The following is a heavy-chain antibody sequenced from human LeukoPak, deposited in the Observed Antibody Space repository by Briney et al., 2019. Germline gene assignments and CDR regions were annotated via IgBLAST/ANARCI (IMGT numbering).Heavy chain of an antibody. CDR3: ARDQEAFDY. CDR1: GYSFTSNY. V-gene: IGHV1-46*01. Sequence: ASVKVSCTASGYSFTSNYIHWVRQAPGQGLEWMGMIYPRDGSTSYAQKFQGRVTVTRDTSTSAVHMELSGLRSEDTAVYYCARDQEAFDYWGQGTLVTVSS. J-gene: IGHJ4*02. CDR2: IYPRDGST.